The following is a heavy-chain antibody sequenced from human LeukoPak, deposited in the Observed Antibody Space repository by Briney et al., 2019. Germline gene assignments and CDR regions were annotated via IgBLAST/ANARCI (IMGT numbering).Heavy chain of an antibody. Sequence: SETLSLTCTVSGGSISSNSYYWGWIRQPPGKGLEWIGTIYYSGSTYYNPSLMSRVTISVDTSKNLFSLRLTSVTAADTAVYYCARHSQHSRDLGSARNFDYWGQGTLVTVSS. V-gene: IGHV4-39*01. J-gene: IGHJ4*02. CDR1: GGSISSNSYY. D-gene: IGHD7-27*01. CDR3: ARHSQHSRDLGSARNFDY. CDR2: IYYSGST.